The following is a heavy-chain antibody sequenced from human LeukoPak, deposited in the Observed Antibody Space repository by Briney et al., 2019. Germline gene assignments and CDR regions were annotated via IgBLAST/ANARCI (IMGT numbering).Heavy chain of an antibody. V-gene: IGHV4-38-2*02. CDR3: ARDGATYDSSGLDY. D-gene: IGHD3-22*01. Sequence: PSETLSLTCTVSGYSISSSYYWDWIRQPPGKGLEWIGSIYYGGSTYYNPSLKSRVTISIDTSKNQFSLKLSSVTAADTAVYYCARDGATYDSSGLDYWGQGTLVTVSS. J-gene: IGHJ4*02. CDR1: GYSISSSYY. CDR2: IYYGGST.